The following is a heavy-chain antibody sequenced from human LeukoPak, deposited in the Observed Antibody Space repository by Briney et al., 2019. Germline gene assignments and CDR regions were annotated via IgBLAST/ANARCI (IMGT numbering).Heavy chain of an antibody. CDR3: ARGSGYCSGGSCYSAGGDYYYYYMDV. CDR2: INHSGST. V-gene: IGHV4-34*01. D-gene: IGHD2-15*01. Sequence: SETLSLTCAVYGGSFSGYYWSWIRQPPGKGLEWIGEINHSGSTNYNPSLKSRVTISVDTSKNQFSLKLSSVTAADTAVYYCARGSGYCSGGSCYSAGGDYYYYYMDVWDKGTTVTVSS. J-gene: IGHJ6*03. CDR1: GGSFSGYY.